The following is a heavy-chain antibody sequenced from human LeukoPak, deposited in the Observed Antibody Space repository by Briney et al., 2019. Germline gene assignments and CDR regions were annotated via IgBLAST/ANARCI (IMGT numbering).Heavy chain of an antibody. J-gene: IGHJ5*02. D-gene: IGHD3-16*02. CDR3: ARLYDYVWGNYRPRAGMDP. V-gene: IGHV4-61*02. Sequence: SETLSLTCSISGGSISRGSYYWNWIRQPAGKGLEWMGRIYNSGSTNYNPSLKSRVTISTDMSKNQFSLKLTSVTAADTAVYFCARLYDYVWGNYRPRAGMDPWGQGALVTVSS. CDR2: IYNSGST. CDR1: GGSISRGSYY.